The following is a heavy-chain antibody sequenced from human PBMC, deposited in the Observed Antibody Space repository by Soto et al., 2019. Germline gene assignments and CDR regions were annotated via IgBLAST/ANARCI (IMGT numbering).Heavy chain of an antibody. Sequence: VQLLESGGGLVQPGGSLRLSCAASGFTFSSYAMSWVRQAPGKGLEWVSAISGSGGSTYYADSVKGRFTISRDNSKNTLYLQMNSLRAEDTAVYYCAKALIAAAGTKYYGMDVWGQGTTVTVSS. CDR1: GFTFSSYA. J-gene: IGHJ6*02. CDR2: ISGSGGST. D-gene: IGHD6-13*01. V-gene: IGHV3-23*01. CDR3: AKALIAAAGTKYYGMDV.